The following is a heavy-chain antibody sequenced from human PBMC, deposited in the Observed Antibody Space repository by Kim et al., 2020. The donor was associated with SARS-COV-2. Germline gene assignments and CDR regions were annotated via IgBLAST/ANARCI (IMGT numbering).Heavy chain of an antibody. J-gene: IGHJ6*02. V-gene: IGHV1-8*01. CDR3: AVAGQSYYYYGMDV. CDR2: MNPNSGNT. CDR1: GYTFTSYD. Sequence: ASVKVSCKASGYTFTSYDINWVRQATGQGLEWMGWMNPNSGNTGYAQKFQGRVTMTRNTSISTAYMELSSLRSEDTAVYYCAVAGQSYYYYGMDVWGQGTTVKVSS.